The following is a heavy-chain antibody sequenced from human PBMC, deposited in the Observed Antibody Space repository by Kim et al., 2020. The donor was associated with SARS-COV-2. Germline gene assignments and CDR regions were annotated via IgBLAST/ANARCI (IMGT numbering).Heavy chain of an antibody. Sequence: GGSLRLSCAASGFTFSSYAMSWVRQAPGKGLEWVSGISGSGGSTYYADSEKGRFTISRDNSKNTLYLQMNSLRAEDTAVYYCAKRSDFWSGYFDYWGQGTLVTVSA. CDR1: GFTFSSYA. J-gene: IGHJ4*02. CDR3: AKRSDFWSGYFDY. D-gene: IGHD3-3*01. V-gene: IGHV3-23*01. CDR2: ISGSGGST.